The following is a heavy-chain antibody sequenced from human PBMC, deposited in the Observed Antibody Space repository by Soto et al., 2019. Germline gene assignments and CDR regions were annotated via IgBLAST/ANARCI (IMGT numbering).Heavy chain of an antibody. CDR2: INHSGST. CDR3: ARGVGGIAAAGTMAYYFDY. CDR1: GGSFSGYY. Sequence: PSETLSLTCAVYGGSFSGYYWSWIRQPPGKGLEWIGEINHSGSTNYNPSLKSRVTISVDTSKNQFSLKLSSVTAADTAVYYCARGVGGIAAAGTMAYYFDYWGQGTLVTVSS. J-gene: IGHJ4*02. D-gene: IGHD6-13*01. V-gene: IGHV4-34*01.